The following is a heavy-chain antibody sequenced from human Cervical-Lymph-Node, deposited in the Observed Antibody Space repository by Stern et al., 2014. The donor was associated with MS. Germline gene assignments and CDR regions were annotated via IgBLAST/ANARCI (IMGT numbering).Heavy chain of an antibody. CDR2: IIPILETA. Sequence: QMQLVQYGAEVKKPESSVRVSCQASGGNFSVLAISWVRQAPGQGLEWMGGIIPILETATYAQKFKGRVTITADRSTSRVHMEMTSLRSEDTAVFYCALLRYTSGPEFWGQGTPVTVSS. V-gene: IGHV1-69*06. CDR3: ALLRYTSGPEF. CDR1: GGNFSVLA. J-gene: IGHJ4*02. D-gene: IGHD5-18*01.